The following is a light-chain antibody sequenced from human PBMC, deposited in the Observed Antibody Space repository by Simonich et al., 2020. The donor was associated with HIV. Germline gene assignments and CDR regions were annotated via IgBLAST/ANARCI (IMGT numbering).Light chain of an antibody. CDR1: SGSIASNS. V-gene: IGLV6-57*01. CDR3: QSYDYTNWV. J-gene: IGLJ3*02. Sequence: NFMLTQPHSVSESPGKTVTISCTRSSGSIASNSVQWYQQRPGSSPTTVIYEDNQRPSGVPNRFSGSIDSSSNSASLTISGLKTEDEADYYCQSYDYTNWVFGGGTKLTVL. CDR2: EDN.